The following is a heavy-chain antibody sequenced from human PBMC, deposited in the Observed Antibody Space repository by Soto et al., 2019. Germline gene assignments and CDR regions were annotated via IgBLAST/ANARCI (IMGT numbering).Heavy chain of an antibody. D-gene: IGHD2-15*01. CDR1: GGTFSSYA. Sequence: QLQLVQSGAEVTKPGSSVKVSCKASGGTFSSYAFSWVRQAPGQGLEWMGGIIPIFGRANYAQKFQGRVTITADESTSTGYMELSSLRPEDTAVYYCARDPTYSDSGMVLPAKYGMGVWGQGTTVTVSS. J-gene: IGHJ6*02. V-gene: IGHV1-69*12. CDR3: ARDPTYSDSGMVLPAKYGMGV. CDR2: IIPIFGRA.